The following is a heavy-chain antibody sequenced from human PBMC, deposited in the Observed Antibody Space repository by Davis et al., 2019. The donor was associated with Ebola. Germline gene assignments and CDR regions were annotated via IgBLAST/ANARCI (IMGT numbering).Heavy chain of an antibody. D-gene: IGHD3-10*01. CDR3: AREEELSKAFDP. V-gene: IGHV1-69*13. Sequence: SVKVSCKASGGTFSSYAISWVRQAPGQGLEWMGGIIPIFGTANYAQKFQGRVTITADESTSTAYMELSSLRSEDTAVYYCAREEELSKAFDPWGQGTLVTVSS. CDR2: IIPIFGTA. J-gene: IGHJ5*02. CDR1: GGTFSSYA.